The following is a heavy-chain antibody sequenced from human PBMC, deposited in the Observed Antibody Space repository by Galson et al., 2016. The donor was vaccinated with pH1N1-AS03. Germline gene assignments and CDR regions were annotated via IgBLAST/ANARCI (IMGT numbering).Heavy chain of an antibody. D-gene: IGHD3/OR15-3a*01. J-gene: IGHJ5*02. V-gene: IGHV3-23*01. CDR3: ARGTGSPHCFDP. CDR1: GFTFNIYA. Sequence: SLRLSCAASGFTFNIYAMNWVRQAPGKELEWVSGIGGIVSSTWYAESVKGRFTVSRDNSKNTVYLQLNSLRAEDTAIYSGARGTGSPHCFDPWGQGTFVTVSA. CDR2: IGGIVSST.